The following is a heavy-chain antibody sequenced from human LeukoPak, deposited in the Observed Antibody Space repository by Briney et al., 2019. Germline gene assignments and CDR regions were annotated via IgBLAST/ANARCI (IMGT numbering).Heavy chain of an antibody. Sequence: GGSLRLSCAASGFTFSSYSMNWVRQAPGKGLEWVSSISSSSSYIYYADSVKGRFTISRDNAKNSLYLQMNSLRAEDTAVYYCARYSSSWYDIHYYYYMDVWGKGTTVTVSS. D-gene: IGHD6-13*01. J-gene: IGHJ6*03. V-gene: IGHV3-21*01. CDR2: ISSSSSYI. CDR1: GFTFSSYS. CDR3: ARYSSSWYDIHYYYYMDV.